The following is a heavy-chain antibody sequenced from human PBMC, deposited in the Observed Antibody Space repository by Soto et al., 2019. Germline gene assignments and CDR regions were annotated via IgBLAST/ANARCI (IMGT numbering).Heavy chain of an antibody. CDR1: GFTFSTYW. Sequence: EVQLVESGGGLVQPGGSLRLSCAASGFTFSTYWMHWVRQVPGKGLVWVSRISTDGSSISYADSVKGRFTISRDNAEDTLYLQMSSLRAEDTGVDYCARGVTGTPDFRGRGTLVTVSS. CDR3: ARGVTGTPDF. D-gene: IGHD1-20*01. CDR2: ISTDGSSI. V-gene: IGHV3-74*01. J-gene: IGHJ4*02.